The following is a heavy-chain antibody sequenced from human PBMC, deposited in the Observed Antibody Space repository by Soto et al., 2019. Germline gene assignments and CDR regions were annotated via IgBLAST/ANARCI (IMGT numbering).Heavy chain of an antibody. CDR3: ARDQANYDFWSGGGMDV. CDR2: IWYDGSNK. V-gene: IGHV3-33*01. CDR1: GFTFSSYG. J-gene: IGHJ6*02. Sequence: VQLLESGGGLVQPGGSLRLSCAASGFTFSSYGMHWVRQAPGKGLEWVAVIWYDGSNKYYADSVKGRFTISRDNSKNTLYLQMNSLRAEDTAVYYCARDQANYDFWSGGGMDVWGQGTTVTVSS. D-gene: IGHD3-3*01.